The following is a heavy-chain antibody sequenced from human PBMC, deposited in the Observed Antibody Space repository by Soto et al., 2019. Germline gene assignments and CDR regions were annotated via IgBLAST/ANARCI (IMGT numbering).Heavy chain of an antibody. V-gene: IGHV4-39*01. CDR1: GGSISSSSYY. D-gene: IGHD6-13*01. Sequence: QLQLQESGPGLVKPSETLSLTCTVSGGSISSSSYYWGWIRQPPGKGLEWIGSIYYSGSTYYNPSLKSRVTISVDTSKNQFSLKLSSVTAADTAVYYCARTGYSSSFGYWGQGTLVTVSS. CDR2: IYYSGST. CDR3: ARTGYSSSFGY. J-gene: IGHJ4*02.